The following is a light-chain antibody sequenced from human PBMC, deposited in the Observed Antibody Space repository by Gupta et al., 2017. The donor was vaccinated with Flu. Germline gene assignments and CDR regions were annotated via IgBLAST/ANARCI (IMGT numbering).Light chain of an antibody. J-gene: IGKJ4*01. Sequence: DIQMTQSPSSLSASVGDRVTITCRASQSISSYLNWYQQTPGKAPKFLIYSASNLQSGVSSRFSGSGSGTDFTLTISSLQPEDFATYYCQQSYTTPLTFGGGTKVENK. CDR3: QQSYTTPLT. CDR2: SAS. CDR1: QSISSY. V-gene: IGKV1-39*01.